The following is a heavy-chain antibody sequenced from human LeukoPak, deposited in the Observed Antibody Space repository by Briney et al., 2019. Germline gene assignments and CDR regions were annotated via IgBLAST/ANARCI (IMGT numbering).Heavy chain of an antibody. CDR3: AKDQYCSSTSCYGTDAFDI. CDR2: ISGSGGST. V-gene: IGHV3-23*01. D-gene: IGHD2-2*01. Sequence: GGSLRLPCAASGFTFSSYAMSWVRQAPGKGLEWVSAISGSGGSTYYADSVKGRFTISRDNSKNTLYLQMNSLRAEDTAVYYCAKDQYCSSTSCYGTDAFDIWGQGTMVTVSS. J-gene: IGHJ3*02. CDR1: GFTFSSYA.